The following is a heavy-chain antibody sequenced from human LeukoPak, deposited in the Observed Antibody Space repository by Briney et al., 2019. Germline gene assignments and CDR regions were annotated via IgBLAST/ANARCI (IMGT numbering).Heavy chain of an antibody. CDR3: ARVERLWWSVY. D-gene: IGHD2-21*01. V-gene: IGHV1-2*02. Sequence: ASVKVSCKASGYTFTGYYMHWVRQAPGQGLEWMGWINPNSGDTNYAQKFQGRVTTTRDTSISTAYMELSRLRSDDTAVYYCARVERLWWSVYWGQGTLVTVSS. J-gene: IGHJ4*02. CDR2: INPNSGDT. CDR1: GYTFTGYY.